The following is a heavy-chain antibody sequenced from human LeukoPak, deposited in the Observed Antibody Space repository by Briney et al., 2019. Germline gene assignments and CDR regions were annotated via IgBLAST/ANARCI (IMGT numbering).Heavy chain of an antibody. V-gene: IGHV3-23*01. Sequence: GGSLRLSCAASGFTFSSYAMSWVRQAPGKGLEWVGAISASGSSPYYADSVKGRFTISRDNSKNTLYLQMNSLRAEDTAVYYCAKGRYNFDSSGYFHYWGQGTLVTVSS. D-gene: IGHD3-22*01. CDR2: ISASGSSP. J-gene: IGHJ4*02. CDR3: AKGRYNFDSSGYFHY. CDR1: GFTFSSYA.